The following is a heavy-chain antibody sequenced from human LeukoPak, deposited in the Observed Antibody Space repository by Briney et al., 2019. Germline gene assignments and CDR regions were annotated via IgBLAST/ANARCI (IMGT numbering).Heavy chain of an antibody. CDR3: VREGFYNFDY. Sequence: PGGSLRLSCAASGFTFSSSAMSWVRQAPGKGLEWVAAISDTGRLSYCADSVNGRFTISRDNSKNTLSLQMNSLRAEDTAVYYCVREGFYNFDYWGQGTLVTVSS. J-gene: IGHJ4*02. V-gene: IGHV3-23*01. CDR1: GFTFSSSA. CDR2: ISDTGRLS.